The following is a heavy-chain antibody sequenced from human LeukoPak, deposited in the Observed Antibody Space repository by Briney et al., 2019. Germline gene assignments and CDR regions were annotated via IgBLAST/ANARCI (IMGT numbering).Heavy chain of an antibody. J-gene: IGHJ4*02. D-gene: IGHD5-12*01. CDR3: PTLSGFLFHV. CDR2: IKSKTDGGSK. V-gene: IGHV3-15*01. Sequence: PGGSLILSCAASGFTFSNVWMSWVRQAPGKGLEWVGRIKSKTDGGSKDYAAPVKGRFTITREDSKNTLYLQMNSLKSEITAVYSGPTLSGFLFHVWGQGTLVTVSS. CDR1: GFTFSNVW.